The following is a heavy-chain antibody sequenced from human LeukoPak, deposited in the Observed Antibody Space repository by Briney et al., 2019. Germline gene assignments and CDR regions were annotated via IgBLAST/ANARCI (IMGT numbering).Heavy chain of an antibody. CDR1: GYTFTSYY. CDR3: ARGADDSSGSADAFDI. D-gene: IGHD3-22*01. CDR2: INPSGGST. V-gene: IGHV1-46*01. J-gene: IGHJ3*02. Sequence: ASVKVSCTASGYTFTSYYMHWVRQAPGQGLEWMGIINPSGGSTSYAQKFQGRVTMTRDTSTSTVYMELSSLRSEDTAVYYCARGADDSSGSADAFDIWGQGTMVTVSS.